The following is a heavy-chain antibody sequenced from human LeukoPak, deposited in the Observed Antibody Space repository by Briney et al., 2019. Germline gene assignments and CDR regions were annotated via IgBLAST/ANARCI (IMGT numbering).Heavy chain of an antibody. CDR1: GGTFSSYA. CDR2: IIPILGIA. Sequence: ASVKVSCKASGGTFSSYAISWVRQAPGQGLEWMGRIIPILGIANYAQKFQGRVTITADKSTSTAYMELSSLRSEDTAVYYCARVGYYDSSGYYSNWFDPWGQGTLVTVSS. V-gene: IGHV1-69*04. CDR3: ARVGYYDSSGYYSNWFDP. J-gene: IGHJ5*02. D-gene: IGHD3-22*01.